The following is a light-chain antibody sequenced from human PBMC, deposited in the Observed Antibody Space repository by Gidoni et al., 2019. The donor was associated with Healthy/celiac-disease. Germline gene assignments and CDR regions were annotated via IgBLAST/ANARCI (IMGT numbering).Light chain of an antibody. CDR1: QSVSTSY. CDR2: GAS. J-gene: IGKJ1*01. V-gene: IGKV3-20*01. CDR3: QQYGSSPWT. Sequence: ELALSPSSGTLSLSPGERATLSCRASQSVSTSYLAWYQQKPGQAPRLLIYGASSRATGIPDRFSGSGSGTDFTLTISRLEPEDFAVYYCQQYGSSPWTFGQGTKVEIK.